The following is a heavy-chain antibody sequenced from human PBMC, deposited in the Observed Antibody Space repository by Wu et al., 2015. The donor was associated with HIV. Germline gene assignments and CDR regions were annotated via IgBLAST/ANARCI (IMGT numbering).Heavy chain of an antibody. CDR1: GGTFSSYA. CDR2: IIPIFGTA. D-gene: IGHD2-2*01. V-gene: IGHV1-69*13. J-gene: IGHJ6*02. Sequence: QVQLVQSGAEVKKPGSSVKVSCKASGGTFSSYAISWVRQAPGQGLEWMGRIIPIFGTANYAQKFQGRVTITADESTSTAYMELSSLRSEDTAVYYCARDKGEIVVVPAASHYYYYGMDVWGQGDHGHRLL. CDR3: ARDKGEIVVVPAASHYYYYGMDV.